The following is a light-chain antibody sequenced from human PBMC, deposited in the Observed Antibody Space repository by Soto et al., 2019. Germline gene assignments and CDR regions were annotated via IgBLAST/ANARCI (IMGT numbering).Light chain of an antibody. J-gene: IGLJ1*01. CDR1: TGPVTNGHF. CDR2: DTD. Sequence: QAVATQEPSLTVSPGGTVTLTCGSSTGPVTNGHFPYWFQQKPGQAPRPLIYDTDNKHSWTPARFSASLLGDKAALTLSGALPEDEADYYCLLSYTGRLYVFGPGTKLTVL. V-gene: IGLV7-46*01. CDR3: LLSYTGRLYV.